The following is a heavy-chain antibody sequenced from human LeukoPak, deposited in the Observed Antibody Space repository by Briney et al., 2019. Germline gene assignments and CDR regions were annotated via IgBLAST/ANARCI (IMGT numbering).Heavy chain of an antibody. D-gene: IGHD6-13*01. V-gene: IGHV1-3*01. CDR3: AREGGRAAGHEGNWFDP. Sequence: ASVNVSCKASGYTFTRYAMHWVRQAPGQRLEWMGWINAGNGNTKYSQKFQGRVTITRDTSASTAYMELSSLRSEDTAVYYCAREGGRAAGHEGNWFDPWGQGTLVTVSS. CDR2: INAGNGNT. J-gene: IGHJ5*02. CDR1: GYTFTRYA.